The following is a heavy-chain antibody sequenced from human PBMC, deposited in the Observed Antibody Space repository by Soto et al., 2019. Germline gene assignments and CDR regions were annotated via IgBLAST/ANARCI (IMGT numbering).Heavy chain of an antibody. Sequence: DVQLVESGGGLVQPGGSLRLSCAASGFTVGNNYMSWVRQAPTKGLEWLSVIFGDGRTYYADSVKGRFTVSGDSSENTLFLQINNLRAEDTAVYYCAGDPFQGFGSWGHGTLVTVSS. J-gene: IGHJ5*01. CDR1: GFTVGNNY. CDR2: IFGDGRT. V-gene: IGHV3-66*01. CDR3: AGDPFQGFGS.